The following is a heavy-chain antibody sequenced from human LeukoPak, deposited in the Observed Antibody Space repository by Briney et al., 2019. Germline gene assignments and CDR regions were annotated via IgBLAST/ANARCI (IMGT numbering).Heavy chain of an antibody. CDR1: GGTFSSYA. V-gene: IGHV1-69*04. J-gene: IGHJ6*02. CDR3: AKDIKGGFEVITPRDYYGMDV. Sequence: ASVKVSCKASGGTFSSYAISWVRQAPGQGLEWMGRIIPILGIANYAQKFQGRVTITADKSTSTAYMELSSLRAEDTALYYCAKDIKGGFEVITPRDYYGMDVWGQGTTVTVSS. CDR2: IIPILGIA. D-gene: IGHD3-22*01.